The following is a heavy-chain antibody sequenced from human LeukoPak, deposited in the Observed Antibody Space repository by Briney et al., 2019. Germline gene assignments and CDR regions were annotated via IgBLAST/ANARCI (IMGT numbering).Heavy chain of an antibody. CDR3: AREPFTIFGVVIKSYYYGMDV. Sequence: SETLSLTCAVYGGSFSDYYWSWIRQPPGKGLEWIGEINHSGSTNYNPSLKSRVTISVDTSKNQFSLKLSYVTAADTAVYYCAREPFTIFGVVIKSYYYGMDVWGQGTTVTVSS. J-gene: IGHJ6*02. CDR2: INHSGST. V-gene: IGHV4-34*01. CDR1: GGSFSDYY. D-gene: IGHD3-3*01.